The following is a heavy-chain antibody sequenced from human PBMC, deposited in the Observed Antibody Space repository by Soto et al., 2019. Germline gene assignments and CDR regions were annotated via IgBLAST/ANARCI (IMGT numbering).Heavy chain of an antibody. D-gene: IGHD6-13*01. CDR3: AILLLRGLRYSSSWSIDY. V-gene: IGHV1-69*02. Sequence: QVQLVQSGAEVKKPGSSVKVSCKASGGTFSSYTISWVRQAPGQGLEWMGRIIPILGIANYAQKFQGRVTITADKSTSTAYMELSSLRSEDTAVYYCAILLLRGLRYSSSWSIDYWGQGTLVTVSS. J-gene: IGHJ4*02. CDR2: IIPILGIA. CDR1: GGTFSSYT.